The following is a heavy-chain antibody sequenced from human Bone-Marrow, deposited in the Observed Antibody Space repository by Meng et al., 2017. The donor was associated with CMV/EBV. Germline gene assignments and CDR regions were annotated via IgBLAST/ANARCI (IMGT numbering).Heavy chain of an antibody. V-gene: IGHV1-69*10. CDR3: ARGMTAMVSNDAFPV. CDR2: IIPVPGIT. J-gene: IGHJ3*01. Sequence: SVKVSCKASGDSLGSHTFAWVRQAPGQGLEWMGGIIPVPGITAYAQRFQGRVTITADTSTNDVYMVLSGLRSDDTAVYYCARGMTAMVSNDAFPVWGQGTMVTVSS. CDR1: GDSLGSHT. D-gene: IGHD4/OR15-4a*01.